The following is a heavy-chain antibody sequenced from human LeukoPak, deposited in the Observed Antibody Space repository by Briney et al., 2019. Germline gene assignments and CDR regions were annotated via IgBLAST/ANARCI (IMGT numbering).Heavy chain of an antibody. J-gene: IGHJ4*02. D-gene: IGHD1-1*01. Sequence: GGSLRLSCAASGFTFSDAWVSWVRQAPGKGLEWIGRIKSETNGGTIDYAAPVNGRFTLSRDDSKHTLDLQMNSLKTEDTGVYYCSAGTGRSDFDYWGQGTLVIVPS. CDR2: IKSETNGGTI. CDR3: SAGTGRSDFDY. V-gene: IGHV3-15*01. CDR1: GFTFSDAW.